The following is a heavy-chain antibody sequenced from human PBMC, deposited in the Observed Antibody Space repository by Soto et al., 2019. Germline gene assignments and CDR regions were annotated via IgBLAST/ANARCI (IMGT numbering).Heavy chain of an antibody. J-gene: IGHJ4*02. Sequence: EVQLVESGGGLVQPGGSLRLSCAASGFTFSSYSMNWVRQAPGKGLEWVSYISSSSSTIYYADAVKGRFTISRDNAKNSLYLQMNSLRDEDTAVYYCARAVGSSWYGGYFDYWGQGTLVTVSS. CDR3: ARAVGSSWYGGYFDY. CDR2: ISSSSSTI. D-gene: IGHD6-13*01. V-gene: IGHV3-48*02. CDR1: GFTFSSYS.